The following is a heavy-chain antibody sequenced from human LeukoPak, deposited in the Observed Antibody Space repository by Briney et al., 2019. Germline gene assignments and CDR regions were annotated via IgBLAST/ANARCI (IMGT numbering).Heavy chain of an antibody. J-gene: IGHJ4*02. CDR2: TRNKANSYTT. CDR3: STVSHESSAHLPC. V-gene: IGHV3-72*01. D-gene: IGHD3-22*01. Sequence: PGGSLRLSCAASGFTFSDHYMDWVRQAPGKGLEWVGRTRNKANSYTTEYAASVKGRFTISRDDSKNSLYLQMNSLKTEDTAVYYCSTVSHESSAHLPCWGQGTLVTVSS. CDR1: GFTFSDHY.